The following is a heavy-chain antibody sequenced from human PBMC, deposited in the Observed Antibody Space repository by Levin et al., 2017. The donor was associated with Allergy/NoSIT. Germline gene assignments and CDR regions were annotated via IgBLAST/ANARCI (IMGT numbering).Heavy chain of an antibody. Sequence: LSLTCAASGFSLTNAWVTWVRQAPGKGLEWVGRIKSNSDGGTIDYAAPVTGRFTISRDDPKNTVYLLMTSLKTEDTAVYYCVSGASWGQGTLVTVSS. J-gene: IGHJ5*02. V-gene: IGHV3-15*01. CDR2: IKSNSDGGTI. CDR1: GFSLTNAW. D-gene: IGHD3-10*01. CDR3: VSGAS.